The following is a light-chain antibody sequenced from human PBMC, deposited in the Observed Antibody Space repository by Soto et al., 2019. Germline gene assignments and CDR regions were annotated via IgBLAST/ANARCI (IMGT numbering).Light chain of an antibody. CDR1: QSVSSY. CDR2: DVS. CDR3: QQHSKWAST. Sequence: EIVLTQSPATLSLSPGERATLSCRASQSVSSYLAWYQQKPGQAPRLLIYDVSNRATGIPARFSGSGTGTDFTLYVSSLEPEDFAVYYCQQHSKWASTFGGGTKVEIK. V-gene: IGKV3-11*01. J-gene: IGKJ4*01.